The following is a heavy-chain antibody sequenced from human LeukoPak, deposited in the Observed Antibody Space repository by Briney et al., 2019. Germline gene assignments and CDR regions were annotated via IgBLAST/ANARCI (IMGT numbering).Heavy chain of an antibody. V-gene: IGHV3-21*01. CDR2: ISSSTSYI. CDR1: GFIFSTYS. D-gene: IGHD5-24*01. Sequence: GGSLRLSCAASGFIFSTYSMNWVRQAPGKGLEWVSSISSSTSYIYYADSVKGRFTISRDNAKNSLYLQMNSLRAEDTAVYYCARGMATIDGYYYYMDVWGKGTTVTVSS. CDR3: ARGMATIDGYYYYMDV. J-gene: IGHJ6*03.